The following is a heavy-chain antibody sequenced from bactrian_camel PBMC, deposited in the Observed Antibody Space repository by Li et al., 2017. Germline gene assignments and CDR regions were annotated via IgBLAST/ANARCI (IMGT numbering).Heavy chain of an antibody. CDR2: IYAADNST. V-gene: IGHV3S54*01. D-gene: IGHD3*01. CDR3: AADRSLVCFDRGYEWHY. J-gene: IGHJ4*01. CDR1: GSNYMRNC. Sequence: VQLVESGGGSVQAGGSLRLSCQASGSNYMRNCMGWYRQGLGERREGVAAIYAADNSTYYDDSVKGRYTISFDAAVNTLYLQMNNLKPEDTGMYHCAADRSLVCFDRGYEWHYYGQGTQVTVS.